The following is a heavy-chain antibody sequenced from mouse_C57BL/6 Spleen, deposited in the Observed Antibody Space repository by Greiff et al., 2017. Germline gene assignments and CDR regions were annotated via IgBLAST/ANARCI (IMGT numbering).Heavy chain of an antibody. D-gene: IGHD4-1*01. J-gene: IGHJ3*01. Sequence: VHVKQSGAELVTPGASVKLSCTASGFNINDYCMHWVKQRPGQGLEWIGMIDPEDGATKYAPQFQSQGTITADTSSNRAYLQLSSLTSEDTAVYYCARSITGGAWFAYWGQGTLVTVSA. CDR2: IDPEDGAT. CDR1: GFNINDYC. V-gene: IGHV14-2*01. CDR3: ARSITGGAWFAY.